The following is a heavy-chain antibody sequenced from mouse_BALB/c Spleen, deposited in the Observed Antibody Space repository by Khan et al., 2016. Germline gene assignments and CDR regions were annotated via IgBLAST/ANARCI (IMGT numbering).Heavy chain of an antibody. CDR2: ISTYYGDA. CDR3: ARSITISYFDY. J-gene: IGHJ2*01. D-gene: IGHD1-1*01. CDR1: GYTFTDYA. V-gene: IGHV1S137*01. Sequence: QVQLQQSGAELVRPGVSVKISCKGSGYTFTDYAMHWVKQSHAKSLEWIGVISTYYGDASYNQKFKGKATMTVDKSSSTAYMELARLTSEDSAIYYCARSITISYFDYWGQGTTLTVSS.